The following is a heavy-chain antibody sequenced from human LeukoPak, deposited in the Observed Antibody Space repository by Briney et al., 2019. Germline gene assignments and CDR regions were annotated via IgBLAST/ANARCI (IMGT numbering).Heavy chain of an antibody. Sequence: GGSMRLSCAASGFTFSNYGMHWVRQAPGKGLEWVAFVRYDESTKFYADSVKGRFTISRDNSKTTLYLQMNSLRAEDTAVYYCAKDVPAAYFDYWGQGTLVTVSS. D-gene: IGHD2-2*01. CDR2: VRYDESTK. CDR1: GFTFSNYG. CDR3: AKDVPAAYFDY. J-gene: IGHJ4*02. V-gene: IGHV3-30*02.